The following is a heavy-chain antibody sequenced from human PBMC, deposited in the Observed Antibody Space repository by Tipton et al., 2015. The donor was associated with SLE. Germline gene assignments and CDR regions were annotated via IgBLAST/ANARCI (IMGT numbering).Heavy chain of an antibody. V-gene: IGHV3-23*01. Sequence: SLRLSCAASGFIFSSNAMSWVRQAPGKGLEWVSSISGSGSNTYYADSVKGRFTISRDNAQNMAFLQMNSLRAEDTAVYYCAKDPQWLRSNYLELWGQGTLVAVSS. J-gene: IGHJ4*02. CDR3: AKDPQWLRSNYLEL. CDR1: GFIFSSNA. CDR2: ISGSGSNT. D-gene: IGHD5-12*01.